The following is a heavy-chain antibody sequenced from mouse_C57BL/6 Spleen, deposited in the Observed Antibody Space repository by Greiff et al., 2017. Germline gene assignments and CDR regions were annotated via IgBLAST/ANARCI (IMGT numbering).Heavy chain of an antibody. J-gene: IGHJ4*01. D-gene: IGHD3-2*02. CDR1: GFSFNTYA. V-gene: IGHV10-1*01. CDR2: IRSKSNNYAT. CDR3: VRHGTAQAMDY. Sequence: GGGLVQPKGSLKLSCAASGFSFNTYAMNWVRQAPGKGLEWVARIRSKSNNYATYYADSVKDRFTISRDDSESMLYLQMNNLKTEDTAMYYCVRHGTAQAMDYWGQGTSVTVSS.